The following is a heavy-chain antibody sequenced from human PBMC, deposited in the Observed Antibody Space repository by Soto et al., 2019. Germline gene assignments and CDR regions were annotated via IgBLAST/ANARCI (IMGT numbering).Heavy chain of an antibody. J-gene: IGHJ4*02. V-gene: IGHV4-59*01. CDR3: ARTYSTLAPFDY. D-gene: IGHD6-13*01. Sequence: QVQLQESGPGLVKPSETLSLTCTVSGASISDYYWTWIRQPPGKGLEWIGYKYYTGSTSYNPSLKSRVTISVDTSENRFSLQLSSVTAADTAVYYCARTYSTLAPFDYWGQGTLVTVSS. CDR2: KYYTGST. CDR1: GASISDYY.